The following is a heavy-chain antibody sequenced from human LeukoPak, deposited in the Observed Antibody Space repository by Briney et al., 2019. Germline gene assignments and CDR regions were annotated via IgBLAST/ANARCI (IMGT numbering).Heavy chain of an antibody. D-gene: IGHD6-13*01. Sequence: DRSLRLSCAASAFIFDDYAMHWVRQAPGKGLEWVSGINWNSGRTVYADSVKGRFTISRDNAKNALYLQMNSLRTEDTAFYYCAKDQTSGIAGPFDSWGQGTLVTVSS. CDR2: INWNSGRT. CDR3: AKDQTSGIAGPFDS. CDR1: AFIFDDYA. V-gene: IGHV3-9*01. J-gene: IGHJ5*01.